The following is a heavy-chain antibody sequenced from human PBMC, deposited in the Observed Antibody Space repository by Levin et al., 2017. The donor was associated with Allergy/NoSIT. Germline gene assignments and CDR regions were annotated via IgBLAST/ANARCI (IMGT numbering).Heavy chain of an antibody. CDR2: ISDNSGTI. CDR1: GFTFSSFS. CDR3: ARDRRSGYADGYDY. Sequence: PGGSLRLSCAASGFTFSSFSMIWVRQAPGKGLEWVSYISDNSGTIYYADSVKGRFTISRDNAKKSLYLQMSSLRAEDTAVYYCARDRRSGYADGYDYWGQGTLVTVSS. D-gene: IGHD5-12*01. V-gene: IGHV3-48*01. J-gene: IGHJ4*02.